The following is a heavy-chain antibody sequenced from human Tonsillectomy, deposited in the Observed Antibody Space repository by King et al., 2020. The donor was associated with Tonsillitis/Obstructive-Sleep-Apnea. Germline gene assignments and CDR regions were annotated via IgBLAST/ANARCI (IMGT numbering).Heavy chain of an antibody. CDR1: GFTFSSYA. CDR2: ISSNGGST. V-gene: IGHV3-64D*06. J-gene: IGHJ4*02. CDR3: VKADCSSTTCYTFDY. D-gene: IGHD2-2*02. Sequence: VQLVESGGGLVQPRGSLRLSCSASGFTFSSYAMHWVRQAPGKGLEYVSGISSNGGSTYYADSVKGRFTISRDNSKNTLYLQMSSLRAEDTAVYYCVKADCSSTTCYTFDYWGQGTLVTVSS.